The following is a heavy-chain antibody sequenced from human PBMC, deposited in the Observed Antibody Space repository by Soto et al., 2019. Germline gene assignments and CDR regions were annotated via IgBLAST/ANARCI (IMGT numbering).Heavy chain of an antibody. CDR1: GCTFTSYA. J-gene: IGHJ6*02. CDR3: ANVRGIHYTVRYYCFDV. CDR2: IIPFNGTA. Sequence: ASVKVSCKASGCTFTSYAISWVRQAPGQGLEWMGGIIPFNGTANYAQKLQGRVTITADKSTSTAYMELRSLRSDDTAVYYCANVRGIHYTVRYYCFDVWGQGTTVTVSS. D-gene: IGHD3-10*02. V-gene: IGHV1-18*04.